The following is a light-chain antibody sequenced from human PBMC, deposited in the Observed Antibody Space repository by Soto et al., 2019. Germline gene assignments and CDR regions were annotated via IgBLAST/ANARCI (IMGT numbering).Light chain of an antibody. J-gene: IGLJ3*02. Sequence: QAVVTQPASVSGSPGQSITISCTGTSSDVGSYNLVSWYQQHAGKAPKVMIYEGSKRPSGVSNRFSGSKSGNTASLTISGLQAEDEADYYCCSYAGRSTWVFGGGTKLTVL. CDR2: EGS. CDR1: SSDVGSYNL. V-gene: IGLV2-23*01. CDR3: CSYAGRSTWV.